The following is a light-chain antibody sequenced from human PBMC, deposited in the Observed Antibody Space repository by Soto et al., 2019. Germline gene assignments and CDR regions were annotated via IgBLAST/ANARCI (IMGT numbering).Light chain of an antibody. CDR3: QSYDSSNYVI. CDR2: GGS. Sequence: NFMLTQPHSVSESPGKTVTISCTRSSGSIASNYVQWYQQRPGSAPTTVIFGGSQRPSGVCDRFSASIDSSSNSASLTISGLQTEDEADYYCQSYDSSNYVIFGGGTKVTVL. J-gene: IGLJ2*01. V-gene: IGLV6-57*04. CDR1: SGSIASNY.